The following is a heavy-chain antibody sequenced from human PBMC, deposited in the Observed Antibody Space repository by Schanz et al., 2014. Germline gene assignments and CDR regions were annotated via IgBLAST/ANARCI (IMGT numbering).Heavy chain of an antibody. Sequence: QVQLVQSGSQLKKPGASVKISCKASGYIFTSYALNWVRQAPGQGLEWMGYINTDTGNPTAAQGFTGRFVFSLDTSDKTAYLQINSLRPEDTAVYFCARHERFEELSVVDYWGQGTRVTVSS. D-gene: IGHD3-10*01. CDR2: INTDTGNP. J-gene: IGHJ4*02. V-gene: IGHV7-4-1*02. CDR3: ARHERFEELSVVDY. CDR1: GYIFTSYA.